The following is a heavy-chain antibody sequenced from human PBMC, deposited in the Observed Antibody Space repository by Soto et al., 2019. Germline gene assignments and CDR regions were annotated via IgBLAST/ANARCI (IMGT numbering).Heavy chain of an antibody. CDR2: IFSSGST. Sequence: SGTLSLTCTVSGVSINTFYWSWVRQPAGKGLEWIGRIFSSGSTSFNPSLKGRAALSVDTSENHLSLTLNSVTSADTAVYFCARDRRDGYKRYLEFWGQG. D-gene: IGHD3-3*01. CDR3: ARDRRDGYKRYLEF. J-gene: IGHJ4*02. V-gene: IGHV4-4*07. CDR1: GVSINTFY.